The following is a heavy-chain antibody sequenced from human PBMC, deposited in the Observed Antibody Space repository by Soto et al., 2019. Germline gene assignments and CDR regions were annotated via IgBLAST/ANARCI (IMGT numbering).Heavy chain of an antibody. CDR2: IIPIFGTA. Sequence: QVQLVQSGAEVKKPGSSVKVSCKASGGTFSSYAISWVRQAPGQGLEWMGGIIPIFGTANYAQKFQGRVTITADESTSTDYMELSSLRSEDTAVYYCARDRPYYDSSGYYYYPDAFDIWGQGTMVTVSS. D-gene: IGHD3-22*01. CDR3: ARDRPYYDSSGYYYYPDAFDI. V-gene: IGHV1-69*01. J-gene: IGHJ3*02. CDR1: GGTFSSYA.